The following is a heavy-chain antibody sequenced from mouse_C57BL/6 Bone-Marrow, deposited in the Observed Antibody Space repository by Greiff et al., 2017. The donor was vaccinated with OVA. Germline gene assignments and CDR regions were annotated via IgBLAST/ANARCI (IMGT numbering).Heavy chain of an antibody. CDR1: GYAFSSSW. D-gene: IGHD2-4*01. Sequence: VQLQQSGPELVKPGASVKISCKASGYAFSSSWMNWVKQRPGKGLEWIGRIYPGDGDTNYNGKFKGKATLTVDKSSSTAYMQLSSLTSEDSAVYYCVLYDYDWYFDVWGTGTTVTVSS. J-gene: IGHJ1*03. CDR3: VLYDYDWYFDV. V-gene: IGHV1-82*01. CDR2: IYPGDGDT.